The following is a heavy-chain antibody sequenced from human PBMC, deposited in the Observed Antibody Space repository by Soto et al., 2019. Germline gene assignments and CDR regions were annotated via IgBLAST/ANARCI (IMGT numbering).Heavy chain of an antibody. CDR2: ISSSGTTI. V-gene: IGHV3-11*01. CDR1: GFTFSDYY. Sequence: LRLSCAASGFTFSDYYMSWIRQAPGRGLEWVSDISSSGTTIYYADSVKGRFTISRDNAKNSLHLQMNSLRAEDTAVYYCARPTRGSSDYWGQGTLVTVSS. D-gene: IGHD1-26*01. J-gene: IGHJ4*02. CDR3: ARPTRGSSDY.